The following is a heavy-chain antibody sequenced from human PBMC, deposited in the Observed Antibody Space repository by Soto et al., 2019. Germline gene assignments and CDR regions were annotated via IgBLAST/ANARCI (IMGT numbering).Heavy chain of an antibody. Sequence: EVQLLESGGGLVQPGGSLRLSCAASGFTFSSYAMSWVRQAPGKGLEWVSAISGSGGSTYYADSVKGRFTISRDNSKNTLYLQMNSLRAEDTAVYYCAKDLADYYGSGSYYSYNWFDPWGLGTLVTVSS. CDR3: AKDLADYYGSGSYYSYNWFDP. V-gene: IGHV3-23*01. J-gene: IGHJ5*02. CDR2: ISGSGGST. CDR1: GFTFSSYA. D-gene: IGHD3-10*01.